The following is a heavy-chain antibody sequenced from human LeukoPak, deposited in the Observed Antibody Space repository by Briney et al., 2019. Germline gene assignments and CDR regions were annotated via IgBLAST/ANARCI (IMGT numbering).Heavy chain of an antibody. CDR2: ISGSGDST. V-gene: IGHV3-23*01. CDR1: GFTFSSYA. Sequence: GGSLRLSCAASGFTFSSYAMSWVRQAPGKGLEWVSVISGSGDSTYYVDSVKGRFTISRDNSKNTLYLQMNSLRAEDTAVYYCARETYYYDSSGYSGDAFDIWGQGTMVTVSS. J-gene: IGHJ3*02. CDR3: ARETYYYDSSGYSGDAFDI. D-gene: IGHD3-22*01.